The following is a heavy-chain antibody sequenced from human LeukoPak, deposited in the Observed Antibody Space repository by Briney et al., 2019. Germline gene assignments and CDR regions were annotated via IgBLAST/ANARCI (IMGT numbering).Heavy chain of an antibody. D-gene: IGHD3-9*01. CDR3: ARVGPPAILTGYYNPSYYMDV. CDR1: GGSISSSNW. J-gene: IGHJ6*03. Sequence: PSGTLSLTCAVSGGSISSSNWWSWVRQPPGKGLEWIGEIYHSGSTNYNPSLKSRVTISVDTSKNQFSLKLSSVTAADTAVYYCARVGPPAILTGYYNPSYYMDVWGKGTTVTVSS. CDR2: IYHSGST. V-gene: IGHV4-4*02.